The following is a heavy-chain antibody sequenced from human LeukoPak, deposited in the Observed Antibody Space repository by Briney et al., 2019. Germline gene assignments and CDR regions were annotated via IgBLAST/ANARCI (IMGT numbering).Heavy chain of an antibody. V-gene: IGHV4-34*01. D-gene: IGHD4-17*01. J-gene: IGHJ4*02. CDR1: GVSFNDYY. Sequence: SETLSLICAVSGVSFNDYYWSWVGQTPGKGLEWIGEINHSGYTNDSPSLKSRVTLSIDTSRKQFSLNLRSVTVADTGIYYCTRMTTGHDYWGQGTLVTVSS. CDR2: INHSGYT. CDR3: TRMTTGHDY.